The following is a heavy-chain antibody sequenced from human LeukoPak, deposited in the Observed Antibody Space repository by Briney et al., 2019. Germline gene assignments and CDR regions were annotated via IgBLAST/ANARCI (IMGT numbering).Heavy chain of an antibody. CDR2: IIPIFGTA. J-gene: IGHJ1*01. CDR3: ARDYEGYDSSGSPNIQH. CDR1: GGTFSSYA. V-gene: IGHV1-69*13. D-gene: IGHD3-22*01. Sequence: SVKVSCKASGGTFSSYAISWVRQAPGQGLEWMGGIIPIFGTANYAQKFQGRVTLTADESTSTAYMELSSLRSEDTAVYYCARDYEGYDSSGSPNIQHWGQGTLVTVSS.